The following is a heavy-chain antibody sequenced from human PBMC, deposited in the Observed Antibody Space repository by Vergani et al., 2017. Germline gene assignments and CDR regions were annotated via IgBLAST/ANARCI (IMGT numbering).Heavy chain of an antibody. Sequence: QLQLQESGPGLLKPSETLSLTCSVSGTSISGSSDYWGWIRQPPGKGLEWIGSIFYTGTSYYNPSLESRATNSVDTSKNQFSLKLKSVTAADTAVYYCARDLRDDIMIGPDNMPFDSWGQGTLVTVS. CDR2: IFYTGTS. V-gene: IGHV4-39*02. D-gene: IGHD3-9*01. CDR3: ARDLRDDIMIGPDNMPFDS. J-gene: IGHJ4*02. CDR1: GTSISGSSDY.